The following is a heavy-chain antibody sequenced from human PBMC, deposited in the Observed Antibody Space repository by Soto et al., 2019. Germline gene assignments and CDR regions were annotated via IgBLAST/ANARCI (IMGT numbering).Heavy chain of an antibody. CDR2: VYTSDSAV. V-gene: IGHV5-51*01. D-gene: IGHD3-16*01. Sequence: GESLKISCRGTGYRFSSSWLGWVRPKPGKGLEWLGNVYTSDSAVSYHTAFDGHVTTSADTFSTTAYVLFILLKASTTVFYYCTKGATSPFDSWGQGTRVTGSS. CDR3: TKGATSPFDS. J-gene: IGHJ4*02. CDR1: GYRFSSSW.